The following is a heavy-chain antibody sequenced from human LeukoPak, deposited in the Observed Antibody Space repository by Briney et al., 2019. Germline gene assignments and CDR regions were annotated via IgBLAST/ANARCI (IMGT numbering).Heavy chain of an antibody. D-gene: IGHD4/OR15-4a*01. CDR1: GGSISSDY. Sequence: SETLSLTCIVSGGSISSDYRSWIRQPPGKGLEWIGYIYYSGTTNYNPSLKSRATISVDTSKKQFSLKLSSVTAADAAVYYCARRSLVRTVGYYYGMDVWGRGTTVTVSS. J-gene: IGHJ6*02. V-gene: IGHV4-59*08. CDR3: ARRSLVRTVGYYYGMDV. CDR2: IYYSGTT.